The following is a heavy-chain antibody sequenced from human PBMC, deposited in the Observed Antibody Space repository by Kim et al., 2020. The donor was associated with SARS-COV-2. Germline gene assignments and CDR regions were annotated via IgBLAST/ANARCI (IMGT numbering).Heavy chain of an antibody. V-gene: IGHV3-74*01. CDR1: GFTFNSYW. Sequence: GGSLRLSCAASGFTFNSYWMRWFRQTPGKGLVWVSRINTDGSSTNYGDSVKGRFTISRDNAKNTLFLQMNSLKAEDTAVYYCARGGRTGSLVYYGLGVWG. J-gene: IGHJ6*01. CDR2: INTDGSST. CDR3: ARGGRTGSLVYYGLGV. D-gene: IGHD3-10*01.